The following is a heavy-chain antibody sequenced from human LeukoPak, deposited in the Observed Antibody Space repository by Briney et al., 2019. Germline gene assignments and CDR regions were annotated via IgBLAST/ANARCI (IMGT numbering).Heavy chain of an antibody. Sequence: GGSLRLSCADSGFTFSDYAINWGGQAPGKGVEGGSCIIRFFFLTYYPPSLKPRFTISRDNSNTTLYLHMNSLRAEDTAVYYCVSRAGSPWGPFDDWGQGTLVTVSS. CDR1: GFTFSDYA. D-gene: IGHD7-27*01. V-gene: IGHV3-23*01. CDR3: VSRAGSPWGPFDD. CDR2: IIRFFFLT. J-gene: IGHJ4*02.